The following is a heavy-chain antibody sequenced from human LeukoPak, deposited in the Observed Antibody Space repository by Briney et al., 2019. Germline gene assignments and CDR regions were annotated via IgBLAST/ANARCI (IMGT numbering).Heavy chain of an antibody. CDR1: GFTFDDYG. V-gene: IGHV3-20*04. CDR3: ARDPEQLVWYDY. J-gene: IGHJ4*02. D-gene: IGHD6-13*01. Sequence: GGSLRLSCAASGFTFDDYGTSWVRQAPGKGLEWVSGINWNGGSTGYADSVKGRFTISRDNAKNSLYLQMNSLRAEDTALYYCARDPEQLVWYDYWGQGTLVTVSS. CDR2: INWNGGST.